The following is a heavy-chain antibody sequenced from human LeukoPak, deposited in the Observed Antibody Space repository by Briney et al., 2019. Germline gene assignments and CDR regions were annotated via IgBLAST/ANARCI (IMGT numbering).Heavy chain of an antibody. V-gene: IGHV4-59*01. CDR2: IYYSGST. CDR1: GGSISSYY. Sequence: PSETLSLTCTVSGGSISSYYWSWIRQPPGKGLEWIGYIYYSGSTNYNPSLKSRVTISVDTSKNQFSLKLSSVTAADTAVYYCARLHKGRFDYWGQGTLVTVSS. J-gene: IGHJ4*02. CDR3: ARLHKGRFDY.